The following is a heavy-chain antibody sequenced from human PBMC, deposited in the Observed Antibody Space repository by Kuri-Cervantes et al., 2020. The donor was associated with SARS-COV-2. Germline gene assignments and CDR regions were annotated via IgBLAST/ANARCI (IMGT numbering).Heavy chain of an antibody. J-gene: IGHJ5*02. D-gene: IGHD1-14*01. Sequence: ASVKVSCKASGYTFTSYGISWVRQAPGQGLEWMGWISTYNGNTNYAQKLQGRVTMTTDTSTSTAYMELRSLRSDYTAVSFCARSQTVLNSFDPWGQGTLVTVSS. CDR2: ISTYNGNT. V-gene: IGHV1-18*01. CDR3: ARSQTVLNSFDP. CDR1: GYTFTSYG.